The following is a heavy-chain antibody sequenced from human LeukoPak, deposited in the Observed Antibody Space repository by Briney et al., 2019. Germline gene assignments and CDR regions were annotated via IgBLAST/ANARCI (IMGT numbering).Heavy chain of an antibody. CDR3: ARGSGRYVMVDW. J-gene: IGHJ4*02. V-gene: IGHV3-49*03. CDR2: IRSKVYGGAP. D-gene: IGHD6-19*01. CDR1: GFPFGDFT. Sequence: GGSLRLSCSGSGFPFGDFTMSWLRQSPGQGLVWVGFIRSKVYGGAPEHAASVAARFTISRDDSTSIAYLQMNSVQAEDTAVYYCARGSGRYVMVDWWGQGTLVTVSS.